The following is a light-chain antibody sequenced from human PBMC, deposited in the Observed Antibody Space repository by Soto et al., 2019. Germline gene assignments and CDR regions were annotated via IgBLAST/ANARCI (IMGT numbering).Light chain of an antibody. CDR1: QSVGSS. Sequence: EIVMTQSPATPSVSPGERATLSCRASQSVGSSLSWYQQKPGQAPRLLIYGASTRATGIPARFSGSGSGTEFTLTISSLQSGDFAVYYCQQYGSSPPLTFGGGTKVDIK. V-gene: IGKV3-15*01. J-gene: IGKJ4*01. CDR3: QQYGSSPPLT. CDR2: GAS.